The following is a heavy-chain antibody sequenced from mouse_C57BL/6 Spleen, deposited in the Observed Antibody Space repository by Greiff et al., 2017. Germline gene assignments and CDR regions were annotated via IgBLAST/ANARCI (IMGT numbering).Heavy chain of an antibody. CDR1: GYSFTNYN. CDR3: ARTLEGFDY. D-gene: IGHD2-10*02. Sequence: QLQESGPELVKPGASVKLSCKASGYSFTNYNMNWVKQSNGKSLEWMGVISPNYGTTSYNQKFKGKATLTVDESSSPAYMQLNSPTSEDSAGYYCARTLEGFDYWGQGTTLTVSS. V-gene: IGHV1-39*01. CDR2: ISPNYGTT. J-gene: IGHJ2*01.